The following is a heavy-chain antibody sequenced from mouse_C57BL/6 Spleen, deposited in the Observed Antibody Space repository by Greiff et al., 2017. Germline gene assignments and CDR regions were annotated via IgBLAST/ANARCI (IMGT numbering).Heavy chain of an antibody. CDR3: ASLGGQGFAY. V-gene: IGHV2-6*01. J-gene: IGHJ3*01. Sequence: VQLVESGPGLVAPSQSLSLTCTVSGFSLTSYGVDWVRQSPGKGLEWLGVIWGVGSTNYNSALNSRLSISKDNSKSHVFLKMNSLQTDDTAMYXCASLGGQGFAYWGKGTLVTVSA. CDR1: GFSLTSYG. CDR2: IWGVGST. D-gene: IGHD3-2*02.